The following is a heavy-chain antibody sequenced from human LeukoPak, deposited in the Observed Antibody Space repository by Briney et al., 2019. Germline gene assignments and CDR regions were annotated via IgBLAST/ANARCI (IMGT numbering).Heavy chain of an antibody. J-gene: IGHJ4*02. CDR2: IYSGGST. D-gene: IGHD1-26*01. Sequence: SGGSLRLSCAASGFTVSSNYMTWVRQAPGKGLEWVSVIYSGGSTYYADSVKGRFTISRDNSKNTLYLQMSSLRAEDTAVYYCARDRGATFYFDYWGQGTLVTVSS. CDR3: ARDRGATFYFDY. V-gene: IGHV3-53*01. CDR1: GFTVSSNY.